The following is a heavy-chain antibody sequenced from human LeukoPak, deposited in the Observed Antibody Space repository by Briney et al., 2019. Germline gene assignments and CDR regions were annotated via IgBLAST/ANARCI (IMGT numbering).Heavy chain of an antibody. D-gene: IGHD4-17*01. Sequence: PSETLSLTCNVSGGSINTANYYWTWIRQPPGKGLEWIGYISYSGTPYYNPSLNSRVTISLDTSKNQFSLRLNSVTAADTAMYYCARDRYRDFEDYWGQGTLVTASS. CDR1: GGSINTANYY. J-gene: IGHJ4*02. V-gene: IGHV4-30-4*08. CDR2: ISYSGTP. CDR3: ARDRYRDFEDY.